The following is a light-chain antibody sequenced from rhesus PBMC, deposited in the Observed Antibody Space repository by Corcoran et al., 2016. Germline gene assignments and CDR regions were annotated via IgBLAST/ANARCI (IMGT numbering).Light chain of an antibody. CDR1: SSDIGGYNR. CDR2: EVS. J-gene: IGLJ1*01. V-gene: IGLV2-13*02. Sequence: QAALTQSPSVSGSPGQSVTISCTGTSSDIGGYNRVSWYQQHPGKAPKLMIYEVSKRPSGVSDRFSGSKSGNTDSLTISGLQAEDEADYYSSSSASRSAYIFGAGTRLTVL. CDR3: SSSASRSAYI.